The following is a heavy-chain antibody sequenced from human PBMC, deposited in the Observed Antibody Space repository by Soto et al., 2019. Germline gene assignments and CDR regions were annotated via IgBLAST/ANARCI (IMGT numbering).Heavy chain of an antibody. CDR3: ARGGVRYYDFWSGYPGDNWFDP. CDR1: GYTFTSYD. D-gene: IGHD3-3*01. Sequence: ASVKVSCKASGYTFTSYDINWVRQATGQGLEWMGWMNPNSGNTGYAQKFQGRVTMTRNTSISTAYMELSSLRSEDTAVYYCARGGVRYYDFWSGYPGDNWFDPWGQGTLVTVSS. J-gene: IGHJ5*02. CDR2: MNPNSGNT. V-gene: IGHV1-8*01.